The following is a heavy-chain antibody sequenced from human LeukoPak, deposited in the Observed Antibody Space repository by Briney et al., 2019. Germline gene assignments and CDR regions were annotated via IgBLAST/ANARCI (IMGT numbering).Heavy chain of an antibody. J-gene: IGHJ4*02. CDR1: GFSLSNFQ. V-gene: IGHV3-30-3*02. D-gene: IGHD2-15*01. Sequence: GGSLRLSCVASGFSLSNFQMYWVRQAPGKGLEWVSIISLDGSTEFYADSVQGRFTISRDNSKSTLCLQMNSLRAEDTAVYYCAKQLGYCSDGRCYFPYWGQGTLVTVSS. CDR3: AKQLGYCSDGRCYFPY. CDR2: ISLDGSTE.